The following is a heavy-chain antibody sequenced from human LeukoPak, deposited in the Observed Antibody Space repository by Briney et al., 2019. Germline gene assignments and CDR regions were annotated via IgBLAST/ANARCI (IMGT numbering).Heavy chain of an antibody. CDR2: IYYSGSI. Sequence: SQTLSLTCTVSGGSISRGGYYWSWIRQHPGKGLEWIGYIYYSGSIYYNSSLKSRATITVGTSKNQFTLKLSSVTAADTAVYYCARDRVVVVPAASAQYYYGMGVWGQGTTVTVSS. CDR1: GGSISRGGYY. J-gene: IGHJ6*02. CDR3: ARDRVVVVPAASAQYYYGMGV. D-gene: IGHD2-2*01. V-gene: IGHV4-31*03.